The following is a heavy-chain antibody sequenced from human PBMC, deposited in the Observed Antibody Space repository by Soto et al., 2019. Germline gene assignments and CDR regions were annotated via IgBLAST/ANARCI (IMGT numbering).Heavy chain of an antibody. CDR3: ARRWTTVTTYYPSFDY. CDR2: ISSSSSYI. J-gene: IGHJ4*02. V-gene: IGHV3-21*01. CDR1: GFTFSSYS. D-gene: IGHD4-4*01. Sequence: EVQLVESGGGLVKPGGSLRLSCAASGFTFSSYSMNWVRQAPGKGLEWVSSISSSSSYIYYADSVKGRFTISRDNAKNSLYLQMNSLRAEDTAVYYCARRWTTVTTYYPSFDYWGQGTLVTVSS.